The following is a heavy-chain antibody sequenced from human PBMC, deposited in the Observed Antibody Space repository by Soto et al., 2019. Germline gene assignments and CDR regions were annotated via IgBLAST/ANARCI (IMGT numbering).Heavy chain of an antibody. CDR2: IYYSGST. CDR3: AVWCAGCGGLNYHRMDV. Sequence: QVQLQESGPGLVKPSQTLSLTCTVSGGSISSGGYYWNWIRQHPGKGLEWIGYIYYSGSTYYNPSLKMRVTITVDTSKNQVSLDLSSVTAADTAVDYCAVWCAGCGGLNYHRMDVWGQGATVTVSS. CDR1: GGSISSGGYY. J-gene: IGHJ6*02. V-gene: IGHV4-31*03. D-gene: IGHD2-21*01.